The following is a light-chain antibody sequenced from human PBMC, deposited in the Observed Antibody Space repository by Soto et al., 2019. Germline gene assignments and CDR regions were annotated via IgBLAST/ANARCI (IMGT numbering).Light chain of an antibody. J-gene: IGKJ5*01. Sequence: LVLTQSPATLSLSPGERATLSCRASQSVSSSYLAWYQQRPGQAPRLLIYGASNRATGIPARFSGSGSGTDFTLTISSLEPEDFAVYYCQQRSNWPPTLGQGTRLEIK. CDR2: GAS. CDR1: QSVSSSY. CDR3: QQRSNWPPT. V-gene: IGKV3-11*01.